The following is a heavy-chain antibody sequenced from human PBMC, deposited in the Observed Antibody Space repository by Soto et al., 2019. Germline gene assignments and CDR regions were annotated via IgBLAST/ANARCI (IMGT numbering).Heavy chain of an antibody. D-gene: IGHD6-13*01. Sequence: PGESLKISCKGSGYSFTSYWISWVRQIPGKGLEWMGRIDPSDSYTNYSPSFQGHVTISADKSISTAYLQWSSLKASDTAMYYCARHSASLTYYYGMDVWGQGTTVTVSS. CDR1: GYSFTSYW. J-gene: IGHJ6*02. CDR2: IDPSDSYT. CDR3: ARHSASLTYYYGMDV. V-gene: IGHV5-10-1*01.